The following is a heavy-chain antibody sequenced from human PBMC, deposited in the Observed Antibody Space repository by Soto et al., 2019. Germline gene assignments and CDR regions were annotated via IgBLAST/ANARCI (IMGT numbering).Heavy chain of an antibody. Sequence: QIQLMQCGAEVKKPGASVKVSCKASGYTFTSYGIHWVRQAPGQRLEWTGWINAGNGNTKYSEKFQGRVTITRDTSASTAYLELSSLRSEDTAVYYCARDPNDSSAYYHHYYYGMDVWGQGTTVTVSS. V-gene: IGHV1-3*01. CDR3: ARDPNDSSAYYHHYYYGMDV. D-gene: IGHD3-22*01. CDR1: GYTFTSYG. J-gene: IGHJ6*02. CDR2: INAGNGNT.